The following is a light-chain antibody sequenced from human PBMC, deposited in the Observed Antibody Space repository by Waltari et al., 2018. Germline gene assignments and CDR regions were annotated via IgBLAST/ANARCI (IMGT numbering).Light chain of an antibody. CDR3: ASWDDSLNGFYV. V-gene: IGLV1-44*01. CDR1: SSNIGSNS. Sequence: QSVLTQPPSASGTPGQRVTISCSGSSSNIGSNSVTWYQQLPGTAPKILIYRNNERPSGVPDRFSGSKSVTSASLAISGLQSEDEADYYCASWDDSLNGFYVFGTGTNVAVL. J-gene: IGLJ1*01. CDR2: RNN.